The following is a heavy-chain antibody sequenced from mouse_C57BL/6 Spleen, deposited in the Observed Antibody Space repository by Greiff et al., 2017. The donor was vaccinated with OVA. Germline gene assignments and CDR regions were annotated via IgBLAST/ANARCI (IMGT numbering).Heavy chain of an antibody. Sequence: QVHVKQSGSELRSPGSSVKLSCKDFDSEVFPIAYMSWVRQKPGHGFEWIGGILPSIGRTIYGEKFEDKATLDADTLSNTAYLELNSLTSEDSAIYYCARGYYYGSSHWYFDVWGTGTTVTVSS. CDR1: DSEVFPIAY. D-gene: IGHD1-1*01. CDR2: ILPSIGRT. J-gene: IGHJ1*03. V-gene: IGHV15-2*01. CDR3: ARGYYYGSSHWYFDV.